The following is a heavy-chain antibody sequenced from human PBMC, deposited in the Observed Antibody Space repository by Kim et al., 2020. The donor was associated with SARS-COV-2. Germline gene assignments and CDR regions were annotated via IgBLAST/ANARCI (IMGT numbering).Heavy chain of an antibody. Sequence: YSGSTNYNPSLKSRVTISVDTSKNQFSLKLSSVTAADTAVYYCASHAFDIWGQGTMVTVSS. CDR3: ASHAFDI. CDR2: YSGST. J-gene: IGHJ3*02. V-gene: IGHV4-61*07.